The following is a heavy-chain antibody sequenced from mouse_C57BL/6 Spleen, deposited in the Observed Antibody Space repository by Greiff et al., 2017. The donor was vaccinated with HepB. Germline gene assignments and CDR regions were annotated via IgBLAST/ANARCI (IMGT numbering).Heavy chain of an antibody. CDR1: GYSITSGYY. CDR3: AREGGREEGFAY. V-gene: IGHV3-6*01. CDR2: ISYDGSN. J-gene: IGHJ3*01. Sequence: DVKLQESGPGLVKPSQSLSLTCSVTGYSITSGYYWNWIRQFPGNKLEWMGYISYDGSNNYNPSLKNRISITRDTSKNQFFLKLNSVTTEDTATYYCAREGGREEGFAYWGQGTLVTVSA. D-gene: IGHD3-3*01.